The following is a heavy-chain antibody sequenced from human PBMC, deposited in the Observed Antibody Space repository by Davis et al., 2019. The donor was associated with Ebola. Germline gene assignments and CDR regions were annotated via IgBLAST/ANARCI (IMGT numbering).Heavy chain of an antibody. J-gene: IGHJ5*02. CDR2: IYTSGNT. Sequence: PSETLSLTCTVSGGSISSYYWNWIRQPAGKGLEWIGRIYTSGNTIYNPSVKSRVTMSVDTSKNQFSLELRSVTAADTAVYYRASQSLGYCSSTSCGPQFDRWGQGTLVTVSS. CDR1: GGSISSYY. D-gene: IGHD2-2*01. CDR3: ASQSLGYCSSTSCGPQFDR. V-gene: IGHV4-4*07.